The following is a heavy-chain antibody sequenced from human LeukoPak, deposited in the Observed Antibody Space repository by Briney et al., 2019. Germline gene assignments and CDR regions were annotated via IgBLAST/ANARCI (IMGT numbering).Heavy chain of an antibody. D-gene: IGHD6-19*01. J-gene: IGHJ6*03. V-gene: IGHV1-24*01. CDR3: AREGFSSGWYKSYYYYMDV. CDR2: FDPEDGET. CDR1: GYTLTELS. Sequence: ASVKVSCKVSGYTLTELSMHWVRQAPGKGLEWMGGFDPEDGETIYAQKFQGRVTMTEDTSTDTAYMELSSLRSEDTAVYYCAREGFSSGWYKSYYYYMDVWGKGTTVTISS.